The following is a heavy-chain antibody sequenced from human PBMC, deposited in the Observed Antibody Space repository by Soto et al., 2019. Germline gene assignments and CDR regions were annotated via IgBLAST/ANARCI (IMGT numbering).Heavy chain of an antibody. V-gene: IGHV1-46*01. CDR1: GYTFTSYY. CDR3: ARGRAPIVVVPADAFDI. D-gene: IGHD2-2*01. Sequence: VSVKVSCKASGYTFTSYYMHWVRQAPGQGLEWMGIINPSGGSTSYAQKFQGRVTMTRDTSTSTVYMELSSLRSEDTAVYYCARGRAPIVVVPADAFDIWGQGTMVTVSS. CDR2: INPSGGST. J-gene: IGHJ3*02.